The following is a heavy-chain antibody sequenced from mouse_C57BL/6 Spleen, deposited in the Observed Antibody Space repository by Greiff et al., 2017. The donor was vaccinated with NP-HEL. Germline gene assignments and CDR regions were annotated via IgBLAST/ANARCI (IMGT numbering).Heavy chain of an antibody. J-gene: IGHJ4*01. Sequence: LVESGASVKISCKASGYAFSSSWMNWVKQRPGKGLEWIGRIYPGDGDTNYNGKFKGKATLTADKSSSTAYMQLSSLTSEDSAVYFCASYDGYYLYYAMDYWGQGTSVTVSS. V-gene: IGHV1-82*01. D-gene: IGHD2-3*01. CDR1: GYAFSSSW. CDR2: IYPGDGDT. CDR3: ASYDGYYLYYAMDY.